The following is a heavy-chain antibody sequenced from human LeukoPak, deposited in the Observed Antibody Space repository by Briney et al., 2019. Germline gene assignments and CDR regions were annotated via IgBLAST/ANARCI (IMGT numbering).Heavy chain of an antibody. CDR2: ISWNSGSI. Sequence: GRSLRLSCAASGFTFDDYAMHWVRQAPGEGLEWVSGISWNSGSIGYADSVKGRFTISRDNAKNSLYLQMNSLRAEDTALYYCAKDVEWLLSYAFDIWGQGTMVTVSS. D-gene: IGHD3-3*01. V-gene: IGHV3-9*01. CDR3: AKDVEWLLSYAFDI. CDR1: GFTFDDYA. J-gene: IGHJ3*02.